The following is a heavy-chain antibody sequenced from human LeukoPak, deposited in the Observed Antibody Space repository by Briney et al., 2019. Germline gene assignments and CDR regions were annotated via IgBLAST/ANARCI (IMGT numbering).Heavy chain of an antibody. CDR2: IIPIFGTA. V-gene: IGHV1-69*05. CDR3: ARAPTTGFGELQPDY. Sequence: GASVKVSCKASGGTFSSYAISWVRQAPGQGREWMGGIIPIFGTANYAQKFPGGVTITTDESTSTAYMELSSLRSEDTAVYYCARAPTTGFGELQPDYWGQGTLVTVSS. J-gene: IGHJ4*02. D-gene: IGHD3-10*01. CDR1: GGTFSSYA.